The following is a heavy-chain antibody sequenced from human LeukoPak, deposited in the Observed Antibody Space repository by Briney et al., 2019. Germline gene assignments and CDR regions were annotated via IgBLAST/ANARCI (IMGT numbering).Heavy chain of an antibody. CDR1: GGSISSYY. D-gene: IGHD3-9*01. Sequence: SETLSLTCSVSGGSISSYYWSWIRQPPGKGLEWIGYIYYSGSTNYNPSLKSRVTISVDTSKNQFSLKLSSVTAADTAAYYCARDWARYDILTGLLLGYYGMDVWGQGTTVTVSS. CDR2: IYYSGST. J-gene: IGHJ6*02. V-gene: IGHV4-59*01. CDR3: ARDWARYDILTGLLLGYYGMDV.